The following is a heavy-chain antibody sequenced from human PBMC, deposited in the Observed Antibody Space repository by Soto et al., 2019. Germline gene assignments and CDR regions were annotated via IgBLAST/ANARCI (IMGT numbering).Heavy chain of an antibody. CDR3: ARETYYYDSSGYKNDFDY. V-gene: IGHV4-31*03. Sequence: QVQLQESGPGLVKPSQTLSLTCTVSGGSISSGVYYWSWIRQHPGKGLEWIGYIYYSGSTYYNPSLKSRVTISVDTSKNQFSLKLSSVTAADTAVYYCARETYYYDSSGYKNDFDYWGQGTLVTVSS. D-gene: IGHD3-22*01. CDR2: IYYSGST. CDR1: GGSISSGVYY. J-gene: IGHJ4*02.